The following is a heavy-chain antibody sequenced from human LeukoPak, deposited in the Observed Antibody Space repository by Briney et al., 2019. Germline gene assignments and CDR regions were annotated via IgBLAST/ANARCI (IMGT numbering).Heavy chain of an antibody. CDR1: GYSFTTYW. CDR3: ARQSCSGGSCYQPNADY. Sequence: GESLKISCKGSGYSFTTYWIGWVRQMPGKGLEWMGIIYPGDSDTRYSPSFQGQVSISADMSISTAYLQWSSLKASDTAMYYCARQSCSGGSCYQPNADYWGQGTLVTVSS. J-gene: IGHJ4*02. V-gene: IGHV5-51*01. CDR2: IYPGDSDT. D-gene: IGHD2-15*01.